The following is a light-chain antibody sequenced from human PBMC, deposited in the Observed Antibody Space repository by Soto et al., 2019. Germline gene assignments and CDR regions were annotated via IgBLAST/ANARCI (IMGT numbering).Light chain of an antibody. J-gene: IGKJ1*01. CDR1: QSVSLS. V-gene: IGKV3-15*01. CDR2: GAS. CDR3: QQYHIWPSWT. Sequence: EIVLTQSRATLSVSIGYSATLSCSAGQSVSLSLAWYQMRPGQPPRLLIYGASTRATDIPARFRGTGSGTDFTLTISSLQSEDFAVYFCQQYHIWPSWTFGQGTKVDIK.